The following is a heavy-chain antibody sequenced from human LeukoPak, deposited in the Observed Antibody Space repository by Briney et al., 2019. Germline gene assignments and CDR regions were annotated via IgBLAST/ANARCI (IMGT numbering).Heavy chain of an antibody. D-gene: IGHD7-27*01. CDR2: IIPIFGTA. Sequence: SVKVSCKASGGTFSSHAISWVRQAPGQGLEWMGGIIPIFGTANYAQKFQGRVTITTDESTSTAYMELSSLRSEDTAVYYCARGDYLGSPYYFDYWGQGTLVTVSS. CDR1: GGTFSSHA. CDR3: ARGDYLGSPYYFDY. J-gene: IGHJ4*02. V-gene: IGHV1-69*05.